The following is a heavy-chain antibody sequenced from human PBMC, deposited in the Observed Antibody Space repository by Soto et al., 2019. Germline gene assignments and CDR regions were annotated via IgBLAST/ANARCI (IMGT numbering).Heavy chain of an antibody. D-gene: IGHD2-2*01. CDR3: ARDFGSKVPAATVFWFDP. Sequence: ASVKVSCKASGYTFTSYCISWVRQAPGQGLEWMGWISAYNGNTNYAQKLQGRVTMTTDTSTSTAYMELRSLRSDDTAVYYCARDFGSKVPAATVFWFDPWGQGTLVTVSS. CDR1: GYTFTSYC. J-gene: IGHJ5*02. CDR2: ISAYNGNT. V-gene: IGHV1-18*01.